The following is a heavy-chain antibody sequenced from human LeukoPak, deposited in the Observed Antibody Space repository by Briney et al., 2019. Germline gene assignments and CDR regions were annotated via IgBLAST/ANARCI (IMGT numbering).Heavy chain of an antibody. D-gene: IGHD4-17*01. CDR2: IWYDGSNI. CDR1: GFTFGGYG. J-gene: IGHJ4*02. CDR3: ARCRTTVTAMPGY. V-gene: IGHV3-33*01. Sequence: GGSLRLSCTASGFTFGGYGMHWVRQAAGKGLEWVTVIWYDGSNIYYGDSVKDRFTISRDNSQNTLYLQMNSLRAEDTALYYCARCRTTVTAMPGYWGQGTLVTVSS.